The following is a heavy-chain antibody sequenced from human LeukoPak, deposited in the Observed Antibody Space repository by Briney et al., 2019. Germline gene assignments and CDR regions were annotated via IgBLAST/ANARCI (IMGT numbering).Heavy chain of an antibody. CDR3: ARGREDPAWSPPDY. Sequence: GGSLRLSCAASGFTFSSYAMHWVRQAPGKGLEWVAVISYDGSNKYYADSVKGRFTISRDNSKNTLYLQMNSLRAEDTAVYYCARGREDPAWSPPDYWGQGTLVTVSS. CDR2: ISYDGSNK. V-gene: IGHV3-30-3*01. J-gene: IGHJ4*02. D-gene: IGHD1-26*01. CDR1: GFTFSSYA.